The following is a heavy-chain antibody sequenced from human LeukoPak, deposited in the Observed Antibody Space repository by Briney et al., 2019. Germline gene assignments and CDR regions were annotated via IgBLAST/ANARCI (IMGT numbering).Heavy chain of an antibody. CDR3: AKDGVRLPIDY. V-gene: IGHV3-23*01. J-gene: IGHJ4*02. D-gene: IGHD5-18*01. Sequence: GGSLRLSCAASGFTFSSYAMNWVRQAPGKGLEWVSAISGSGGSTYYADSVMGRFTISRDNSKNTLYLQMNSLRAEDTAVYYCAKDGVRLPIDYCGQGTLVTVSS. CDR1: GFTFSSYA. CDR2: ISGSGGST.